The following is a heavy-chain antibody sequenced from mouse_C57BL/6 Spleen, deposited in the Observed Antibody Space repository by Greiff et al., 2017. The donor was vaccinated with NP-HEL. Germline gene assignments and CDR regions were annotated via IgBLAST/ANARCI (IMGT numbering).Heavy chain of an antibody. CDR1: GFSLTSYG. CDR2: IWGDGGT. Sequence: QVHVKQSGPGLVAPSQSLSITCTVSGFSLTSYGVSWVRQPPGKGLEWLGVIWGDGGTTYHSALISSLSISKDDSKSQVFLKLNSRRTEDTATYDCAKSCAYDGSSYDDLDYWGQGTTLTVSS. J-gene: IGHJ2*01. V-gene: IGHV2-3*01. CDR3: AKSCAYDGSSYDDLDY. D-gene: IGHD1-1*01.